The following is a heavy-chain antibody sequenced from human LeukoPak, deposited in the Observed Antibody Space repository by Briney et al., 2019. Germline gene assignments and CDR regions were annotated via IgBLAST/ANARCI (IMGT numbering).Heavy chain of an antibody. V-gene: IGHV1-18*01. D-gene: IGHD3-10*01. CDR1: GYTFTSYG. CDR2: ISAYNGNT. J-gene: IGHJ3*02. Sequence: GASVKVSCKASGYTFTSYGISWVRQAPGQGLEWMGWISAYNGNTNYAQKLQGRVTMTTDTSTSPAYMELRSLRSDDTAVYYCARDSTMVRGVINAFDIWGQGTMVTVSS. CDR3: ARDSTMVRGVINAFDI.